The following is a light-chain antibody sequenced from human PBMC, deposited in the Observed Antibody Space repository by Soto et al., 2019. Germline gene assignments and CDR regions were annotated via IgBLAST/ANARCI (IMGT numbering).Light chain of an antibody. J-gene: IGKJ4*01. CDR2: LGS. Sequence: DIVMTQSPLSLPVTPGEAASISCRYSQSLLHRSGYHSLDWYLQKPGQSPRLLIFLGSNRASGVPDRFSGSGSGTDFTLTISRVEAEDVGVYYCKQCLQTPLTFGGGTRVEIK. V-gene: IGKV2-28*01. CDR3: KQCLQTPLT. CDR1: QSLLHRSGYHS.